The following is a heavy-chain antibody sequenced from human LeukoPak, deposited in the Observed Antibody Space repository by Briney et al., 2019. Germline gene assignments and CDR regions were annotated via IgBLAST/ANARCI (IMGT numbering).Heavy chain of an antibody. D-gene: IGHD3-22*01. CDR1: GGTFSSYA. CDR3: TRAPPGMTMMTDY. CDR2: VSTNDGNT. Sequence: ASVKVSCKASGGTFSSYAISWVRQAPGQGLEWMGWVSTNDGNTVYAQRLQGRVTMTTDTSTSVAYMELRSLTSDDTAVYYCTRAPPGMTMMTDYWGQGTLVTVSS. J-gene: IGHJ4*02. V-gene: IGHV1-18*01.